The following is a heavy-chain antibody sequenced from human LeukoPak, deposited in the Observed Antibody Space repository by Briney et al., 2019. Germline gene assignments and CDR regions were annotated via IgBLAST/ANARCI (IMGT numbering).Heavy chain of an antibody. CDR1: GFTFIDYW. CDR2: IKQDGSEK. Sequence: QPGGSLRLSCAASGFTFIDYWMSWVRQAPGKGLEWVAKIKQDGSEKYYVDSVKGRFTISRDNAKNSLHLQMNTLRAEDTAVYYCAKAGYGSGSSSFDQWGQGTLVTVSS. CDR3: AKAGYGSGSSSFDQ. V-gene: IGHV3-7*01. D-gene: IGHD3-10*01. J-gene: IGHJ4*02.